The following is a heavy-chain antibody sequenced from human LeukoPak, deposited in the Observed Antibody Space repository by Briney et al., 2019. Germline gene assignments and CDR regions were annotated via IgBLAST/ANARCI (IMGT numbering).Heavy chain of an antibody. CDR3: AREGARDYGGNSGAFDI. CDR1: GGTFSSYA. D-gene: IGHD4-23*01. CDR2: IIPIFGTA. V-gene: IGHV1-69*13. J-gene: IGHJ3*02. Sequence: SVKVSCRASGGTFSSYAISWVRQAPGQGLEWMGGIIPIFGTANYAQKFQGRVTITADESTSTAYMELSSLRSEDTAVYYCAREGARDYGGNSGAFDIWGQGTMVTVSS.